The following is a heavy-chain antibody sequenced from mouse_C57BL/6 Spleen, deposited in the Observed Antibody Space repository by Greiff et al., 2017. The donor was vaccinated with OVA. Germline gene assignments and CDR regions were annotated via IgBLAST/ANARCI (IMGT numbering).Heavy chain of an antibody. J-gene: IGHJ4*01. CDR1: GYAFSSSW. V-gene: IGHV1-82*01. CDR3: ARSYYSNPFYAMDY. D-gene: IGHD2-5*01. CDR2: IYPGDGDT. Sequence: VQLQESGPELVKPGASVKISCKASGYAFSSSWMNWVKQRPGKGLEWIGRIYPGDGDTNYNGKFKGKATLTADKSSSTAYMQLSSLTSEDSAVYFCARSYYSNPFYAMDYWGQGTSVTVSS.